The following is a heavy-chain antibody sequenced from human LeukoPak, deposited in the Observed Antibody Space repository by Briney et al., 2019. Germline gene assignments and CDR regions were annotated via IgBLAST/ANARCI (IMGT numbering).Heavy chain of an antibody. Sequence: GGSLRLSCAASGFTFSSYAMSWVRQAPGKGLEWVSAISGSGGSTYYADSVKGRFTISRDNSKNTLYMQMNSLRAEDTAVYYCAKDARRGGIAGYYFDYWGQGTLVTVSS. CDR2: ISGSGGST. CDR1: GFTFSSYA. V-gene: IGHV3-23*01. CDR3: AKDARRGGIAGYYFDY. D-gene: IGHD6-13*01. J-gene: IGHJ4*02.